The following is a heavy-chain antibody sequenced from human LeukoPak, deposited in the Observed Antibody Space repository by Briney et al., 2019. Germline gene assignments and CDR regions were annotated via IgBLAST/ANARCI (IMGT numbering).Heavy chain of an antibody. J-gene: IGHJ4*02. Sequence: PGGSLRLSCAASGFTFSSYWMSWVRQAPGKGLEWVSAISGSGGSTYYADSVKGRFTISRDNSKNTLYLQMNSLRAEDTAVYYCANPLLLPAGFDYWGQGTLVTVSS. V-gene: IGHV3-23*01. CDR3: ANPLLLPAGFDY. D-gene: IGHD2-2*01. CDR1: GFTFSSYW. CDR2: ISGSGGST.